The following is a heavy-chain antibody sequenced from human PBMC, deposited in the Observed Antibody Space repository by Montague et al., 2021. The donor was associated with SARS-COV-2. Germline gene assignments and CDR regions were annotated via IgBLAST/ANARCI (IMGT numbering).Heavy chain of an antibody. V-gene: IGHV4-31*03. J-gene: IGHJ4*02. Sequence: TLSLTCTVSGGSISSDGYYWSWIRQHPGKGLEWIGYIYYSGSTYYNPSLKSRVTISVDTSKNQFSLKLSSVTAADTAVYYCARDIGGSTVTTGGFDYWGQGTLVTVSS. D-gene: IGHD4-17*01. CDR3: ARDIGGSTVTTGGFDY. CDR1: GGSISSDGYY. CDR2: IYYSGST.